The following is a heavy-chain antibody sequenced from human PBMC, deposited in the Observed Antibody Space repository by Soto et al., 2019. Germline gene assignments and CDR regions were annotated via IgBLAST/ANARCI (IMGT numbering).Heavy chain of an antibody. CDR3: ARGSYLYYYDRPPPFDY. J-gene: IGHJ4*02. CDR1: GFTFSSYA. V-gene: IGHV3-30-3*01. D-gene: IGHD3-22*01. CDR2: ISYDGSNK. Sequence: GGSLRLSCAASGFTFSSYAMHWVRQAPGKGLEWVAVISYDGSNKYYADSVKGRFTISRDNSKNTLYLQMNSLRAEDTAVYYCARGSYLYYYDRPPPFDYWGQGTLVTVSS.